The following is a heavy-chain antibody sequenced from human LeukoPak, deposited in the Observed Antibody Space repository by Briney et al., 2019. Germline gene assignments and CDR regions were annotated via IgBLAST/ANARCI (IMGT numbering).Heavy chain of an antibody. V-gene: IGHV3-23*01. Sequence: GGALRLTCAASGCTFTTSARNWVRQAPGKGLEWVSGINGSGTSTYYADSVRGRFTIYRDNTKNSLYLQINSLGAEDTALYYWANPSRNPEIDWIDPWGRGTLVIVSS. CDR2: INGSGTST. CDR3: ANPSRNPEIDWIDP. J-gene: IGHJ5*02. D-gene: IGHD1-14*01. CDR1: GCTFTTSA.